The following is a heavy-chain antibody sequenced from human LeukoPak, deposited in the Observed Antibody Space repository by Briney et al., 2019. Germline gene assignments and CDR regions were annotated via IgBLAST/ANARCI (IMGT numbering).Heavy chain of an antibody. CDR3: ARGKFNAFDF. Sequence: SQTLSLTCAISGDTVSSNSVAWNWIRQSPSRGLEWLGRTYYRSKWLNDYAGSVKSRITVSPDTAMNQFSLQLKSMTPGDTAVYYCARGKFNAFDFWGQGTKVTVSS. V-gene: IGHV6-1*01. CDR1: GDTVSSNSVA. CDR2: TYYRSKWLN. J-gene: IGHJ3*01.